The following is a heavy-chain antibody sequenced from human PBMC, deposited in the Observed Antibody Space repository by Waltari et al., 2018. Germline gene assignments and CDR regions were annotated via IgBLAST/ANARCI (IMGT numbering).Heavy chain of an antibody. CDR1: GGSISSSSYY. J-gene: IGHJ6*02. V-gene: IGHV4-39*01. Sequence: QLQLQESGPGLVKPSETLSLTCTVSGGSISSSSYYWGWIRQPPGKGLEWIGSMDYSGSTYHNPSLKSRVTISVDTSKNPFSLKRSSVTAADTAVYYGARRLRYSSSSHYYYGMDVWGQGTTVTVSS. CDR2: MDYSGST. D-gene: IGHD6-6*01. CDR3: ARRLRYSSSSHYYYGMDV.